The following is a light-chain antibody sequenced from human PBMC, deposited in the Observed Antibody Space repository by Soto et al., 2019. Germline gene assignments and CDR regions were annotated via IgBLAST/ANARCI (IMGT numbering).Light chain of an antibody. Sequence: LTQPVAGCGTPGQSITISCTGASSDVGADNYVSWYQQHPGKAPKLIIYEVSNRPSGVSNRFSGSKSGDTASLTISGLQADDEADYYCSSYTTNSAPFVFGTGTKVTVL. CDR2: EVS. J-gene: IGLJ1*01. CDR3: SSYTTNSAPFV. CDR1: SSDVGADNY. V-gene: IGLV2-14*01.